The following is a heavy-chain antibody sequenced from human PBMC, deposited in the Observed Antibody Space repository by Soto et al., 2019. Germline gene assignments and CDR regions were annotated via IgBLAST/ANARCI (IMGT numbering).Heavy chain of an antibody. CDR3: ARDNRGTIFGVVIAYGMDV. CDR1: GYTFTSYY. CDR2: INPSGGST. D-gene: IGHD3-3*01. Sequence: QVQLVQSGAEVKKPGASVKVSCKASGYTFTSYYMHWVRQAPGQGLEWMGIINPSGGSTSYAQKFQGRVTMARDTSTSTVYMELSRLRSEDTAVYYCARDNRGTIFGVVIAYGMDVWGQGTTVTVSS. J-gene: IGHJ6*02. V-gene: IGHV1-46*01.